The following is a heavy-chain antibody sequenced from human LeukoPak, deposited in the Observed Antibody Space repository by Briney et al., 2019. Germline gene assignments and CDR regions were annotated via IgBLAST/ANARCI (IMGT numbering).Heavy chain of an antibody. CDR3: ARHDSSVWESAFDY. V-gene: IGHV4-59*08. J-gene: IGHJ4*02. CDR2: FYYSGGS. Sequence: SETLSLTCTVSGGSISSYYWRWIRQPPGKELEGIGFFYYSGGSYYNPSLKSRVTMSVDTSKNQFSLKLSSVTAADTAVYYCARHDSSVWESAFDYWGPGTLVTVSS. CDR1: GGSISSYY. D-gene: IGHD6-19*01.